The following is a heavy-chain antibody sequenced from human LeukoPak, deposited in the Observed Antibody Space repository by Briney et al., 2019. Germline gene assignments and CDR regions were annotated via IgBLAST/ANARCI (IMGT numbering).Heavy chain of an antibody. Sequence: PSETLSLTCAVYGGSFSGYYWSWIRQPPGKGLEWIGSIYYSGSTYYNPSLKSRVTISVDTSKNQFPLKLSSVTAADTAVYYCATILTGWGDAFDIWGQGTMVTVSS. D-gene: IGHD3-9*01. CDR2: IYYSGST. CDR1: GGSFSGYY. J-gene: IGHJ3*02. V-gene: IGHV4-34*01. CDR3: ATILTGWGDAFDI.